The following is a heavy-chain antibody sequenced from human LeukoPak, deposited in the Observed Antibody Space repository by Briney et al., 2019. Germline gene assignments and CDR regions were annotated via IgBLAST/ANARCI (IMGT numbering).Heavy chain of an antibody. CDR2: ISYDGSDK. CDR1: GITFSSYG. V-gene: IGHV3-30*18. Sequence: GXSLRLSCAASGITFSSYGMHWVRQAPGKGLEWVAVISYDGSDKYYADSVKGRFTISRDNSKNPLYLEMNSLRAEDTAVFFCAKDLYFFDSCGFPPFRFDLWGKGTTVTVSS. J-gene: IGHJ6*04. D-gene: IGHD2-21*01. CDR3: AKDLYFFDSCGFPPFRFDL.